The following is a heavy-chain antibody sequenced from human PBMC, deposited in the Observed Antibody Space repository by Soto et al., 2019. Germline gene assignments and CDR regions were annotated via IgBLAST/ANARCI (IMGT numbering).Heavy chain of an antibody. V-gene: IGHV4-39*01. Sequence: PSVTLRLSCSVSDGSLSDTNNHRGWIRQPPGKGLEWIGSIYYSGKTYYNASLKSRVTMSVDTSKNQFSLKLSSVTAADTAIYYCARTYSGSGSYSYWAQGTLVTVSS. CDR3: ARTYSGSGSYSY. CDR2: IYYSGKT. D-gene: IGHD3-10*01. CDR1: DGSLSDTNNH. J-gene: IGHJ4*02.